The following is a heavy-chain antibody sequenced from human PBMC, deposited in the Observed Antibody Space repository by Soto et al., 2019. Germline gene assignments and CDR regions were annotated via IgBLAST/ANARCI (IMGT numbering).Heavy chain of an antibody. CDR2: IWYDGSNK. J-gene: IGHJ4*02. CDR3: ARDTLDVVRSYYFDY. CDR1: GFTFSSYG. Sequence: GGSLRLSCAASGFTFSSYGMHWVRQAPGKGLEWVAVIWYDGSNKYYADSVKGRFTISRDNSRNTLYLQMNSLRAEDTAVYYCARDTLDVVRSYYFDYWGQGTLVTVSS. V-gene: IGHV3-33*01. D-gene: IGHD3-22*01.